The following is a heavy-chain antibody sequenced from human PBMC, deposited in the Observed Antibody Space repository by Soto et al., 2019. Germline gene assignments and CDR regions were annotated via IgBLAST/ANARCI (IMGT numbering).Heavy chain of an antibody. V-gene: IGHV4-59*01. Sequence: SETLSLTCTVSGGSISSYYWSWIRQPPGKGLEWIGYIYYSGSTNYNPSLKSRVTISVDTSKNQFSLKLSSVTAADTAVYYCARVHYGSGSYYNKGYYYYYYMDVWGKGTTVTVSS. CDR2: IYYSGST. D-gene: IGHD3-10*01. CDR1: GGSISSYY. CDR3: ARVHYGSGSYYNKGYYYYYYMDV. J-gene: IGHJ6*03.